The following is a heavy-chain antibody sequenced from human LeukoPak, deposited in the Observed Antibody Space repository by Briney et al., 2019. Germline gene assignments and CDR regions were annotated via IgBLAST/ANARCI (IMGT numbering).Heavy chain of an antibody. CDR2: ISPNSGDT. J-gene: IGHJ6*03. Sequence: ASVKVSFKASGYTFTGHYMHWVRQAPGQGLEWMGWISPNSGDTDYAQRFQSRVTMTRDTSISTAYMELSRLRSDDTAVDFCARAAIAVAGDYHYHYMDVWGKGTTVTVSS. CDR3: ARAAIAVAGDYHYHYMDV. D-gene: IGHD6-19*01. CDR1: GYTFTGHY. V-gene: IGHV1-2*02.